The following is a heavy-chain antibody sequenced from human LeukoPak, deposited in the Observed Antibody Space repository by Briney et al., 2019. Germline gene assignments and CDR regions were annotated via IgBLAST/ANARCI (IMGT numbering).Heavy chain of an antibody. Sequence: SVKVSCKASGGTFSSYAISWVRQAPGQGLEWMGRIIPIFGTANYAQKFQGRVTITTDESTSTAYMELSSLRSEDTAVYYCARHTYSYGYNLDYWGQGTLVTVSS. CDR2: IIPIFGTA. CDR3: ARHTYSYGYNLDY. V-gene: IGHV1-69*05. J-gene: IGHJ4*02. CDR1: GGTFSSYA. D-gene: IGHD5-18*01.